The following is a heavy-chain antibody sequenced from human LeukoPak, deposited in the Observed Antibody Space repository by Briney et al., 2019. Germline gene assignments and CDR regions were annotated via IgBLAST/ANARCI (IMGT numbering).Heavy chain of an antibody. CDR2: IYYSGST. V-gene: IGHV4-59*11. D-gene: IGHD4-17*01. CDR1: GGSISSHY. J-gene: IGHJ4*02. CDR3: ARGGTVTTGDY. Sequence: SETLSLTCTVSGGSISSHYWSWIRQPPGKGLEWIGYIYYSGSTNYNPSLKSRVTISVDTSKNQFSLKLSSVTAADTAVYYCARGGTVTTGDYWGQGTLVTVSS.